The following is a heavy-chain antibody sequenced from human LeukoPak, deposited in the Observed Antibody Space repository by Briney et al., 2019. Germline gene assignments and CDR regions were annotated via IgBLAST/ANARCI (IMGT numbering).Heavy chain of an antibody. V-gene: IGHV4-4*07. J-gene: IGHJ5*02. CDR2: IYTSGST. CDR1: GGSISSYY. D-gene: IGHD6-19*01. CDR3: ARVRGSSGWYSWVWFDP. Sequence: SETLSLTCTVSGGSISSYYWSWIRQPAGKGLEWIGRIYTSGSTNYNPSLKSRVTMSVDTSKNQFSLKLSSVTAADTAVYYCARVRGSSGWYSWVWFDPWGQGTLVTVSS.